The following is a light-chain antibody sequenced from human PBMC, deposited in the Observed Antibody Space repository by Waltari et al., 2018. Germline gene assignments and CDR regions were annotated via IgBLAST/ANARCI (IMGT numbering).Light chain of an antibody. CDR3: QHYVRLPVT. CDR2: GAS. CDR1: QRVGRA. J-gene: IGKJ1*01. V-gene: IGKV3-20*01. Sequence: EIVLTQSPGTLSLSAGERATHSCWASQRVGRALAWYQQKRGQAPRLLIYGASTRASGIPNRFSGSGSGTDFSLTINRLEPEDFAVYYCQHYVRLPVTFGQGTKVEIK.